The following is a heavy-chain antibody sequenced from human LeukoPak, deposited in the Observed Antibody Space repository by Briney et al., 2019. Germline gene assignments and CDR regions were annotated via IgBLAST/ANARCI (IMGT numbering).Heavy chain of an antibody. J-gene: IGHJ6*02. CDR2: IYYSGST. Sequence: SETLSLTCTVSGGSIISSSYYWGWIRQPPGKGLEWIGSIYYSGSTYYNPSLKSRVTISVDTSKNQFSLKLSSVTAADTAVYYCARGLRTVSGATTYYYYGMDVWGQGTTVTVS. V-gene: IGHV4-39*07. CDR1: GGSIISSSYY. D-gene: IGHD1-26*01. CDR3: ARGLRTVSGATTYYYYGMDV.